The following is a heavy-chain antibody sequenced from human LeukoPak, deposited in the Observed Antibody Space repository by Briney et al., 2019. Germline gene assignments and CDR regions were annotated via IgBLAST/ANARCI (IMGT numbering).Heavy chain of an antibody. CDR3: ATYSSGWKFEH. V-gene: IGHV3-15*01. J-gene: IGHJ4*02. CDR2: IKTKTAAGTS. Sequence: PGGSLRLSCGASGFIFKNAWMTWVRQAPGKGLEWVARIKTKTAAGTSDNAAPVRGRFIISRDDSNDTLHLQMDNLKTEDTGVYYCATYSSGWKFEHWGQGTLVSVSS. D-gene: IGHD6-19*01. CDR1: GFIFKNAW.